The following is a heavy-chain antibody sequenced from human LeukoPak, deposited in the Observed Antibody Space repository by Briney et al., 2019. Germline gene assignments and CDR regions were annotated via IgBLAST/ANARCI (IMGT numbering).Heavy chain of an antibody. CDR2: INSDGSST. Sequence: GGSLRLSCAAPGFTFSSYLMHWVRQAPGKGLVWVSRINSDGSSTSYADSVKGRFTISRDNAKNTLYLQMNSLRAEDTAVYYCASLFIPRGKWFDPWGQGTLVTVSS. CDR1: GFTFSSYL. J-gene: IGHJ5*02. V-gene: IGHV3-74*01. CDR3: ASLFIPRGKWFDP. D-gene: IGHD1-26*01.